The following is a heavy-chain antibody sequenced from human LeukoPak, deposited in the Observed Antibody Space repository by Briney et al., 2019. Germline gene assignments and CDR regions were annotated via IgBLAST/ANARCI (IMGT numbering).Heavy chain of an antibody. D-gene: IGHD3-10*01. J-gene: IGHJ5*02. V-gene: IGHV1-69*05. CDR2: IIPIFGTA. Sequence: ASVKVSCKASGGTFSSYAISWVRQAPGQGLEWMGGIIPIFGTANYAQKFQGRVTITTDESTSTAYMELSSLRSEDTAVYYCARHAGRWFGEFDWFDPWGQGTLVTVSS. CDR1: GGTFSSYA. CDR3: ARHAGRWFGEFDWFDP.